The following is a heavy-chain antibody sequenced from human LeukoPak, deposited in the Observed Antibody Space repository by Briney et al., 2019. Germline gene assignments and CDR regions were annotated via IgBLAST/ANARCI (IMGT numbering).Heavy chain of an antibody. CDR3: ARDMGAPDYGSYSVDY. CDR1: GGSVSSGSYY. CDR2: IHYSGSA. V-gene: IGHV4-61*01. Sequence: SETLSLTCTVSGGSVSSGSYYWSWIRQPPGMGLEWIAYIHYSGSAAYNPSLKSRVTISRDMSTNQFSLKMTSVTAADTAVYFCARDMGAPDYGSYSVDYWGQGTLVTVSS. D-gene: IGHD4-23*01. J-gene: IGHJ4*02.